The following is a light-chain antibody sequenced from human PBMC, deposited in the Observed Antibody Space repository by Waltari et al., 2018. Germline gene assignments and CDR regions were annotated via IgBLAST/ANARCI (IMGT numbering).Light chain of an antibody. CDR2: DAS. V-gene: IGKV1-33*01. Sequence: DIQMTQSPSFRSASVGDRVTISCQASRDINNFLNWYQQKPGKAPKLLIYDASNLEIGVPSRFSGRGSGTHFTLTIISLQPEDVATYYCQQYDDFPPYTFGQGTKVEIK. J-gene: IGKJ2*01. CDR1: RDINNF. CDR3: QQYDDFPPYT.